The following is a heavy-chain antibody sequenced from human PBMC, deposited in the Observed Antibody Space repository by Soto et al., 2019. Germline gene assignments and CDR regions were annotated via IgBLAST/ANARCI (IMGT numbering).Heavy chain of an antibody. CDR1: GYTLTELS. CDR2: FDPEDGET. V-gene: IGHV1-24*01. D-gene: IGHD3-22*01. Sequence: QVQLVQSGAEVKKPGASVKVSCKVSGYTLTELSMHWVRQAPGKGLEWMGGFDPEDGETIYAQKFQGRVTMTEDTSTDTDYMELSSLRSEDTAVYYCATAKVRDYYDSSGYYRPFDYWGQGTLVTVSS. CDR3: ATAKVRDYYDSSGYYRPFDY. J-gene: IGHJ4*02.